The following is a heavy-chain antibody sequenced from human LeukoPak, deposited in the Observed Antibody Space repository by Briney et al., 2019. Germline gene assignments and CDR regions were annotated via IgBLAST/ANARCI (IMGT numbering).Heavy chain of an antibody. CDR3: AKWYEFWSGYGPNAFDY. V-gene: IGHV3-23*01. D-gene: IGHD3-3*01. CDR1: GFTFSSYA. CDR2: ISGSGGST. Sequence: PGGSLRLSCAASGFTFSSYAMSWVRQAPGKGLEWVSAISGSGGSTYYADSVKGRFTISRDNSKNTLYLQMNSLRAEDTAVYYCAKWYEFWSGYGPNAFDYWGQGTLVTVSS. J-gene: IGHJ4*02.